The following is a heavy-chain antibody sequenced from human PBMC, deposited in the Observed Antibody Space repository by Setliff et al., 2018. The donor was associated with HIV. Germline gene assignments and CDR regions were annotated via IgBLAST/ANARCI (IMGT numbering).Heavy chain of an antibody. CDR3: ARCSSRDYNFYSGYQTEIPGAYFGMDV. CDR2: FKNIGGT. J-gene: IGHJ6*02. D-gene: IGHD3-3*01. Sequence: PSETLSLTCAVSGASISSDNFYWTWIRQPAGKGLEWVGRFKNIGGTTYHPSLKGRVTISVDTSKNQFSLSLTSVTVADTATYYCARCSSRDYNFYSGYQTEIPGAYFGMDVWGPGTTVTVSS. V-gene: IGHV4-61*02. CDR1: GASISSDNFY.